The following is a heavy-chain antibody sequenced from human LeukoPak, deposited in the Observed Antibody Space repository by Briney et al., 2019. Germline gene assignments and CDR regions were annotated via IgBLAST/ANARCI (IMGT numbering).Heavy chain of an antibody. CDR2: ISYDGSNK. V-gene: IGHV3-30*04. D-gene: IGHD3-10*01. CDR1: GFTFSSYA. CDR3: ARDRRVLLWFGELFGY. Sequence: PGGSLRLSCAASGFTFSSYAMHWVRQAPGKGLEWVAVISYDGSNKYYADSVKGRFTISRDNSKDTLYLQMNSLRAEDTAVYYCARDRRVLLWFGELFGYWGQGTLVTVSS. J-gene: IGHJ4*02.